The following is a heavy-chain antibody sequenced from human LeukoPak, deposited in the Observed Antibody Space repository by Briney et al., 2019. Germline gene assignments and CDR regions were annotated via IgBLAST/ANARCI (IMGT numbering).Heavy chain of an antibody. CDR2: ISSSSSTI. V-gene: IGHV3-48*01. Sequence: SGGSLRLSCAASGFTFSSYSMNWVRQAPGKGLEWVSYISSSSSTIYYADSVKGRFTISRDNAKNSLYLQMNSLGAEDTAVYYCARVGYYMDVWGKGTTVTVSS. CDR3: ARVGYYMDV. CDR1: GFTFSSYS. J-gene: IGHJ6*03.